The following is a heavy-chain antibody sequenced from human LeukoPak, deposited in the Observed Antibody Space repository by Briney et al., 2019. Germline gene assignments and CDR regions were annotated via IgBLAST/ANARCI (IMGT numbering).Heavy chain of an antibody. V-gene: IGHV1-2*02. J-gene: IGHJ6*02. D-gene: IGHD1-26*01. Sequence: GASVKVSCKASGYTFTGYYMHWVRQAAGKGLEWMGWINPNSGGTNYAQKFQGRVTMTRDTSISTAYMELSRLRSDDTAVYYCARESSGSYYYGMDVWGQGTTVTVSS. CDR2: INPNSGGT. CDR3: ARESSGSYYYGMDV. CDR1: GYTFTGYY.